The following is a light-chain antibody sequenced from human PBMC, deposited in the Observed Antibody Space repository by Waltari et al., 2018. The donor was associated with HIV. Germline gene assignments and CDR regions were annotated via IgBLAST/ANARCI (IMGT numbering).Light chain of an antibody. CDR3: SSYVGSNRV. CDR2: EVN. CDR1: SSDVGAYNY. V-gene: IGLV2-8*01. J-gene: IGLJ3*02. Sequence: QSALTQPPSAYGSPGQSVTISCTGISSDVGAYNYVSWYQQHPGKAPHLMIYEVNKRPSGVPDRFSGSKSGNTASLTVSGLQAEDEADYYCSSYVGSNRVFGGGTKLTVL.